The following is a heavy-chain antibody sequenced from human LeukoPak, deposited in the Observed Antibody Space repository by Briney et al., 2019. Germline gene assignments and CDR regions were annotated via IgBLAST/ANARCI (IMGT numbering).Heavy chain of an antibody. V-gene: IGHV4-59*01. CDR3: ARYGDYKGAY. D-gene: IGHD4-17*01. Sequence: SETLSLTCTVSGDSFSNYFWTWIRQPPGMGLEWIAYVQDSGHTDYNPSLKSRVTKSLDTSKNQFSLKLSSVTAADTAVYYCARYGDYKGAYWGQGALVTVSS. CDR2: VQDSGHT. CDR1: GDSFSNYF. J-gene: IGHJ4*02.